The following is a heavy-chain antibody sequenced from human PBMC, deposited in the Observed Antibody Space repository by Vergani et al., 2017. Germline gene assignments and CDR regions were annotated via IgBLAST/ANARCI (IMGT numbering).Heavy chain of an antibody. Sequence: QVQLVESGGGVVQPGRSLRLSCAASGFTFNQYGMHWVRQAPGKGLEWVAVTWNDGNNKQYADSVKGRFTISRDNSESTLYLQMNSLRDEDTGVYYCARDLRLLYNRFDPWGQGTLVTVSS. CDR2: TWNDGNNK. CDR1: GFTFNQYG. V-gene: IGHV3-33*01. CDR3: ARDLRLLYNRFDP. D-gene: IGHD1-14*01. J-gene: IGHJ5*02.